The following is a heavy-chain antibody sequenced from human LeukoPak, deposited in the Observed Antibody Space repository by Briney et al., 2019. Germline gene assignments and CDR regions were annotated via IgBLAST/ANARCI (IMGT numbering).Heavy chain of an antibody. CDR1: GGSISSYY. D-gene: IGHD3-16*02. CDR2: IYTSGST. Sequence: SETLSLTCTVSGGSISSYYWSWIRQSAGKGLEWIGRIYTSGSTNYNPSLKSRVTMSVDTSKNQFSLKLSSVTAADTAVYYCARASHDYVWGSYPNDAFDIWGQGTMVTVSS. V-gene: IGHV4-4*07. J-gene: IGHJ3*02. CDR3: ARASHDYVWGSYPNDAFDI.